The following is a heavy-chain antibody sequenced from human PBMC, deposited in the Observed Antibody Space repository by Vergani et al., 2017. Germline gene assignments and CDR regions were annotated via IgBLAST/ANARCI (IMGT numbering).Heavy chain of an antibody. CDR2: IKQDGSEK. D-gene: IGHD6-19*01. CDR1: GFTFSSNW. CDR3: ARDPGSSGWYGDY. J-gene: IGHJ4*02. Sequence: EVQLVESGGGLVQPGGSLRLSCAASGFTFSSNWMSWVRQAPGKGLEWVANIKQDGSEKYYVDSVKGRFTISRDNAKNSLYLQMNSLRAEDTAVYYCARDPGSSGWYGDYWGQGTLVTVSS. V-gene: IGHV3-7*01.